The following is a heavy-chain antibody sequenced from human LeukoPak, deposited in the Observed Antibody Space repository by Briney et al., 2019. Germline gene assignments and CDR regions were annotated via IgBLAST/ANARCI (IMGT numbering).Heavy chain of an antibody. D-gene: IGHD3-16*01. J-gene: IGHJ1*01. Sequence: GRSLRLSCVASGFTFTGHSMHWVRQAPGKGLEWVAVVAHDEKTIFYADSLKGRFTISRDNSKNTVSLQMNSLRGDDTAVYYCAKDDAWGRYKDWGQGTLVTVSS. CDR1: GFTFTGHS. CDR3: AKDDAWGRYKD. CDR2: VAHDEKTI. V-gene: IGHV3-30*04.